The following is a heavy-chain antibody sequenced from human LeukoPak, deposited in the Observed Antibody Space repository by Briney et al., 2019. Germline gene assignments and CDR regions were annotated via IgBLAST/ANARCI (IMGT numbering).Heavy chain of an antibody. Sequence: PSETLSLTCTASGGSISSYYWSWIRQPPGKGLEWIGYIYYSGSTNYNPSLKSRVTISVDTSKNQFSLKLSSVTAADTAVYYCASRDYYDSSGVFDYWGQGTLVTVSS. CDR3: ASRDYYDSSGVFDY. D-gene: IGHD3-22*01. CDR2: IYYSGST. V-gene: IGHV4-59*01. CDR1: GGSISSYY. J-gene: IGHJ4*02.